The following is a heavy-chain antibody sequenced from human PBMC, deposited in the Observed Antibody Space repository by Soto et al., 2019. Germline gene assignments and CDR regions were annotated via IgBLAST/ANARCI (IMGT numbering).Heavy chain of an antibody. Sequence: GASVNVSCKSSGGTFSSYSISWVRQAPGQGLECMGGIIPIFGTANYAQKFQGRVTITADKSTSTAYMELSSLRSEDTAVYYCARGRRGLRYFDWTHYYYYGMDVWGQGTTVTVSS. J-gene: IGHJ6*02. V-gene: IGHV1-69*06. CDR1: GGTFSSYS. D-gene: IGHD3-9*01. CDR2: IIPIFGTA. CDR3: ARGRRGLRYFDWTHYYYYGMDV.